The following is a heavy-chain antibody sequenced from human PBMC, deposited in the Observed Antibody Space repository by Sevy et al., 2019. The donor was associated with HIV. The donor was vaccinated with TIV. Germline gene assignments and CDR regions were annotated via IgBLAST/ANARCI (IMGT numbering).Heavy chain of an antibody. V-gene: IGHV3-23*01. Sequence: GGSLRLSCAASGFTFSKYSMSWVRQPPGKGLEWVSTLSFGGGEINYADSVKGRFTISRDNSKSSVYLQMINLRPEDTAVYYCAREGCTKPHDYWGQGTLVTVSS. CDR1: GFTFSKYS. J-gene: IGHJ4*02. CDR3: AREGCTKPHDY. D-gene: IGHD2-8*01. CDR2: LSFGGGEI.